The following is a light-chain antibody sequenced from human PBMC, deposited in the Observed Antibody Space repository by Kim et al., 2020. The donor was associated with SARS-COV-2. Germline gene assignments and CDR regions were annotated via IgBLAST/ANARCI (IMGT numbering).Light chain of an antibody. CDR1: SSDVSGYTY. V-gene: IGLV2-14*03. J-gene: IGLJ2*01. CDR3: SSYTTSTSVV. Sequence: GQSITITCTGTSSDVSGYTYVSWYQQPPGKAPKLMIYGVSNRPSGVSNRFSGSKSGNTASLTISGLQAEDEADYYCSSYTTSTSVVFGGGTQLTVL. CDR2: GVS.